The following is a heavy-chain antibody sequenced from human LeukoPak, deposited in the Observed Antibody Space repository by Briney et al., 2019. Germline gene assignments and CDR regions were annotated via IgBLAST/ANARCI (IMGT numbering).Heavy chain of an antibody. V-gene: IGHV2-70*04. CDR3: ARTPYCGGDCYVDY. Sequence: ESGPALVKPTQTFTLTCTFSGFSLSTSGMRVSWIRQPPGKALEWLARIDWDDDKFYSTSLKTRLTISKDTSKNQVVLTMTNMDPVDTATYYCARTPYCGGDCYVDYWGRGTLVTVSS. D-gene: IGHD2-21*02. CDR1: GFSLSTSGMR. CDR2: IDWDDDK. J-gene: IGHJ4*02.